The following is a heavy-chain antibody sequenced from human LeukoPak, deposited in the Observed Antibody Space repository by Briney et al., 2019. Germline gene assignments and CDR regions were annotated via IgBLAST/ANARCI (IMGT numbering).Heavy chain of an antibody. CDR3: ARGRRLGQYFDS. D-gene: IGHD4-11*01. CDR1: GGSISSSNW. V-gene: IGHV4-4*02. CDR2: IYHSGST. J-gene: IGHJ4*02. Sequence: SETLSLTCAVSGGSISSSNWWSWVRQPPGRGLEWIGEIYHSGSTNYNPSLKSRVTISVDKSKNQFSLKLSSVTAADTAVYYWARGRRLGQYFDSWGQGPLVPVSS.